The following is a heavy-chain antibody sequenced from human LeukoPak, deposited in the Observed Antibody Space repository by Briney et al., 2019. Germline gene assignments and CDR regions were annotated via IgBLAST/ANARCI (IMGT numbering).Heavy chain of an antibody. D-gene: IGHD5-12*01. CDR2: FSYSGST. Sequence: SETLSLTCTVSGGSIRSYYWSSIRQPPGKGLEWIGFFSYSGSTNYNPSPRSRVTISVDTSKNQFSLKLNSVTAADTAVYYCARHLDSGYDYWNYWGQGILVTVSS. V-gene: IGHV4-59*08. CDR3: ARHLDSGYDYWNY. J-gene: IGHJ4*02. CDR1: GGSIRSYY.